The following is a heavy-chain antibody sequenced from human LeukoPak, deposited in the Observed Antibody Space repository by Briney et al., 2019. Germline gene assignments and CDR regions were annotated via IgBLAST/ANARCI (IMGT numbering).Heavy chain of an antibody. J-gene: IGHJ4*02. Sequence: SETLSLTCTVSGGSISSYYWSWIRQPPGKGLEWIGYIYYSGSTNYNPSPKSRVTISVDTFKNQFSLKLSSVTAADTAVYYCASKDGYNGSFDYWGQGTLVTVSS. CDR1: GGSISSYY. V-gene: IGHV4-59*01. CDR2: IYYSGST. CDR3: ASKDGYNGSFDY. D-gene: IGHD5-24*01.